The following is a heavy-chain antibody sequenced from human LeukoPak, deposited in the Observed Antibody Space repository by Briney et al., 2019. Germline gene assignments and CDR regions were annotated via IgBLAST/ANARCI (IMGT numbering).Heavy chain of an antibody. Sequence: SGGSLRLSCAASGFAFNSYSINWVRQAPGKGLEWVSSISSSSSYIYYADSVKGRFTISRDNAENSLYLQMNSLRAEDTAVYYCARGWNDYGDVRDAFDIWGQGTMVTVSS. D-gene: IGHD4-17*01. J-gene: IGHJ3*02. CDR2: ISSSSSYI. CDR3: ARGWNDYGDVRDAFDI. V-gene: IGHV3-21*01. CDR1: GFAFNSYS.